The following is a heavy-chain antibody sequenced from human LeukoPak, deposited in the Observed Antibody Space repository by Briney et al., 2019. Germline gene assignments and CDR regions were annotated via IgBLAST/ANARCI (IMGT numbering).Heavy chain of an antibody. J-gene: IGHJ4*02. CDR2: ISSSGSTI. CDR3: AREGNTMVRGVLDY. Sequence: PGGSLRLSCAASGFTFSSYEMNWVRQASGKGLEWVSYISSSGSTIYYADSVKGRFTISRDNAKNSLYVQMNSLRAEDTAVYYCAREGNTMVRGVLDYWGQGTLVTVSS. D-gene: IGHD3-10*01. V-gene: IGHV3-48*03. CDR1: GFTFSSYE.